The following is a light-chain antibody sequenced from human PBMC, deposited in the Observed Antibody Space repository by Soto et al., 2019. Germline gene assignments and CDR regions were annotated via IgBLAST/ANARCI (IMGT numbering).Light chain of an antibody. CDR3: QQYYSAPFT. CDR1: QSVSSRD. J-gene: IGKJ4*01. Sequence: EIVLTQSPGTLSLSPGERATLSCRASQSVSSRDLAWYQQKPGQAPRLLIYGASSRATGIPDRFSGSGSGTDFTLTISSLQAEDVAVYYCQQYYSAPFTFGGGTKVEIK. V-gene: IGKV3-20*01. CDR2: GAS.